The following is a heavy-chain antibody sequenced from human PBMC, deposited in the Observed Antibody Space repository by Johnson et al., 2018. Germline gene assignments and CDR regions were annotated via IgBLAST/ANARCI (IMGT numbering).Heavy chain of an antibody. V-gene: IGHV4-59*01. D-gene: IGHD3-22*01. CDR1: GGSISSYY. CDR2: IYDSGST. J-gene: IGHJ3*02. Sequence: QVQLQESGPGLVKPSETLSLTCTVSGGSISSYYWSWIRQPPGKGLEWIGYIYDSGSTNSNPSLKLRVTISVDTSKNPFSLKLSSVTAADTAVYYCARAEDDSSGELIWGQGTMVTVSS. CDR3: ARAEDDSSGELI.